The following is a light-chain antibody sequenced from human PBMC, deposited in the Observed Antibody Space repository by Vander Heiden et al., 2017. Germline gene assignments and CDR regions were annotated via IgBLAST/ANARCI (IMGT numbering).Light chain of an antibody. CDR3: QAWDSTLYV. J-gene: IGLJ1*01. Sequence: SSELTQPPSVSVSPGQTASLTCSGDKLGEKYACWYQQKPGQSPVLVIYQDTKRPSGIPERFSGANSGNTATLTISGTQAMDEADYYCQAWDSTLYVFGTGTKVTGL. CDR1: KLGEKY. V-gene: IGLV3-1*01. CDR2: QDT.